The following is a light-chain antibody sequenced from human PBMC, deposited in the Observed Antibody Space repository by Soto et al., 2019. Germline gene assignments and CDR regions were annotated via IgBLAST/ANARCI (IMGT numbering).Light chain of an antibody. CDR3: QQYYSYPWA. CDR1: QDISDY. V-gene: IGKV1-16*01. Sequence: DIQMTQSPSSLSASVGDRVTITCRATQDISDYLVWFQQKPGKAPKSLIFAASTLQSGVPSRFSASGSGTDFTLTITSLHPDDFATYYCQQYYSYPWAFGPGTKVEF. CDR2: AAS. J-gene: IGKJ1*01.